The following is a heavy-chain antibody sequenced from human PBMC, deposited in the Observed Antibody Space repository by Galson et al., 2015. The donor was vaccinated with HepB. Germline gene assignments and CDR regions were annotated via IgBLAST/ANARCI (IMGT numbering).Heavy chain of an antibody. CDR2: VYYTGST. CDR1: GGSISGYY. V-gene: IGHV4-59*08. Sequence: LSLTCTVSGGSISGYYWSWIRQPPGKRLEWIGYVYYTGSTSYNPSLKSRVTISVDTSNNQFSLNLSSVTAADTAVYYCARHRGGRYSGSYLDYWGQGTLVTVSS. J-gene: IGHJ4*02. CDR3: ARHRGGRYSGSYLDY. D-gene: IGHD1-26*01.